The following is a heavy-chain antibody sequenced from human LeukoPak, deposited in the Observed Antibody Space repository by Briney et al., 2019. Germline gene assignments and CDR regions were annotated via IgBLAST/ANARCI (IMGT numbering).Heavy chain of an antibody. CDR3: ASPSQMDCGGDCYSAYYYYYMDV. V-gene: IGHV1-69*13. J-gene: IGHJ6*03. CDR1: GGTFSSYA. D-gene: IGHD2-21*01. Sequence: VKVSCKASGGTFSSYAISWVRQAPGQGPEWMGGIIPIFGTANYAQKFQGRVTITADESTSTAYMELSSLRSEDTAVYYCASPSQMDCGGDCYSAYYYYYMDVWGKGTTVTVSS. CDR2: IIPIFGTA.